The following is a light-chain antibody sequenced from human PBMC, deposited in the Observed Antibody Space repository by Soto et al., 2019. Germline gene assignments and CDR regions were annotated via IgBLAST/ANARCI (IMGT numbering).Light chain of an antibody. CDR1: SSDVGGYNY. V-gene: IGLV2-8*01. J-gene: IGLJ2*01. CDR2: EVS. CDR3: SSYAGSNNFARV. Sequence: QSVLTQPPSASGSPGQSVTISCTGTSSDVGGYNYVSWYQQHPGKAPKLMIYEVSKRPSGVPDRFSGSKSGNTASLTVSGLQAEDEADYYGSSYAGSNNFARVFGGGTKLTVL.